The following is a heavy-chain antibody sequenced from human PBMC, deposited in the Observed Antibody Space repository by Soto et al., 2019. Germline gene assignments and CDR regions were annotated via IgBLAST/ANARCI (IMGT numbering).Heavy chain of an antibody. CDR2: ISGSGGST. CDR1: GFTFSTYA. CDR3: AKDLDYGDYVSVSDY. Sequence: PGGSLGLSCPPSGFTFSTYAMSWVRQAPGKGLEWVSAISGSGGSTYYADSVKGRFTISRDNSKNTLYLQMNSLRAEDTAVYYCAKDLDYGDYVSVSDYWGQETLVTVSS. J-gene: IGHJ4*02. V-gene: IGHV3-23*01. D-gene: IGHD4-17*01.